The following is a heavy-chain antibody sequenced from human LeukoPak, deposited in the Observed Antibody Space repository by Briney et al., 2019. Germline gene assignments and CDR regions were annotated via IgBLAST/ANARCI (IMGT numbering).Heavy chain of an antibody. J-gene: IGHJ4*02. D-gene: IGHD5-18*01. CDR1: GFTVSTNC. Sequence: GGSLRLSCAASGFTVSTNCMTWVRQAPGEGLEWVSTIYSGGTTYYADSVMGRFTISRHNSRNTLYLQMNSLRAEDTAVYYCARVDTVMAYYFDLWGQGTLVTVSS. CDR3: ARVDTVMAYYFDL. CDR2: IYSGGTT. V-gene: IGHV3-53*04.